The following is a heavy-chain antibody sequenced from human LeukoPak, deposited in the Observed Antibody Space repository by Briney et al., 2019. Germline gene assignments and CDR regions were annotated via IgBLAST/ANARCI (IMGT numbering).Heavy chain of an antibody. J-gene: IGHJ3*02. V-gene: IGHV4-59*01. CDR1: GGSISSYY. Sequence: SETLSLTCTVSGGSISSYYWSWIRQPPGKGLEWIGYIYYSGSTNYNPSLKSRVTISVDTSKNQFSLKLSSVTAADTAVYYCARLSPAYYYDSSGYLVAFDIWGQGTMVTVSS. CDR2: IYYSGST. D-gene: IGHD3-22*01. CDR3: ARLSPAYYYDSSGYLVAFDI.